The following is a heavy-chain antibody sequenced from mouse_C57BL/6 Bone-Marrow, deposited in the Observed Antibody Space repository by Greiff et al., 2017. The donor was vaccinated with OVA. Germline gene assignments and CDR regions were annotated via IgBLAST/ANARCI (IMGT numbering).Heavy chain of an antibody. V-gene: IGHV5-16*01. CDR1: GFTFSDYY. J-gene: IGHJ2*01. Sequence: EVKLVESEGGLVQPGSSMKLSCTASGFTFSDYYMAWVRQVPEKGLEWVANINYDGSSTYYLDSLKSRCIISRDNAKNILNLQMSSLTSEDTATYYCASDTDYYGRGYYYFDYWGQGTTLTVSS. CDR2: INYDGSST. D-gene: IGHD1-1*01. CDR3: ASDTDYYGRGYYYFDY.